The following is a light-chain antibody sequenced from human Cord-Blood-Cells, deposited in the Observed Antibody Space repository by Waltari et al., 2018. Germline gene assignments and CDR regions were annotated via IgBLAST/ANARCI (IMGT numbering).Light chain of an antibody. Sequence: ASVGDRVTITCRASQSISSWLAWYQQKPGKAPKLLIYKASSLESGVPSRFSGSGSGTEFTLTISSLQPDDFATYYCQQYNSYPYSFGQGTKLEIK. CDR1: QSISSW. J-gene: IGKJ2*03. CDR3: QQYNSYPYS. CDR2: KAS. V-gene: IGKV1-5*03.